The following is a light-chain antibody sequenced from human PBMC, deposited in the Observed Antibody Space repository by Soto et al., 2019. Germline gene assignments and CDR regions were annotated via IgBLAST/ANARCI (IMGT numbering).Light chain of an antibody. CDR2: GAS. CDR1: QSVSSSY. Sequence: EIELTQSPGTLSLSPGQRATLSCRASQSVSSSYLAWYQQKPGQAPRLLIYGASSRANGIPDRFSGSGSGTDFTLTISRLEPEDFAVYYCQQYGSSPQTCGQGTKVELK. V-gene: IGKV3-20*01. CDR3: QQYGSSPQT. J-gene: IGKJ1*01.